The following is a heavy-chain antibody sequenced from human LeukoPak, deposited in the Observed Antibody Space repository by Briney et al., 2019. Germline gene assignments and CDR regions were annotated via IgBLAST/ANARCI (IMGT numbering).Heavy chain of an antibody. D-gene: IGHD3-10*01. CDR1: GGSISSGGYY. Sequence: SQTLSLTCTVSGGSISSGGYYWSWIRQHPGKGLGWIGYIYYSGSTYYNPSLKSRATISVDTSKNQFSLKLSSVTAADTAVYYCARGATMVRGPFEYWGQGTLVTVSS. CDR3: ARGATMVRGPFEY. CDR2: IYYSGST. J-gene: IGHJ4*02. V-gene: IGHV4-31*03.